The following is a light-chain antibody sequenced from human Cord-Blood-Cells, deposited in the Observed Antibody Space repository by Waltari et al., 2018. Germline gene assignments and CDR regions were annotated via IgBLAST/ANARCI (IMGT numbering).Light chain of an antibody. CDR3: QQYYSYPLT. Sequence: AIRITQSQSYLSPSTGDRVPITCRASQGISSYLAWYQQKPGKAPKLLIYAASTLQSGVPSRFSGSGSGTDFTLTISCLQSEDFATYYCQQYYSYPLTFGGGTKVEIK. V-gene: IGKV1-8*01. CDR1: QGISSY. J-gene: IGKJ4*01. CDR2: AAS.